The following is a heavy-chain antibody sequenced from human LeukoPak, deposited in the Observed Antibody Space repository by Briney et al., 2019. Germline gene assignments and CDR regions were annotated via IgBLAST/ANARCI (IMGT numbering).Heavy chain of an antibody. CDR1: SSYY. Sequence: SSYYWGWXXQPPGKGLEWIGSIYYSGSTYYNPSLKSRVTISVDTSKNQFSLKLSSVTAADTAVYYCARALHYYDFWSGLAYNWFDPWGQGTLVTVSS. V-gene: IGHV4-39*07. D-gene: IGHD3-3*01. CDR2: IYYSGST. CDR3: ARALHYYDFWSGLAYNWFDP. J-gene: IGHJ5*02.